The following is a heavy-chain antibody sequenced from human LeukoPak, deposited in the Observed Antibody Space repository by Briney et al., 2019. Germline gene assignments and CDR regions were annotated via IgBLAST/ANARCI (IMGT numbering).Heavy chain of an antibody. CDR2: IYYSGST. Sequence: SETLSLTCTVSGGSISSYYWSWIRQPPGKGLEWIGYIYYSGSTNYKPSLKSRVTISVDTSKNQFSLKLNSVTAADTAVYYCARGGYYGSGNDFRFDPWGQGTLVTVSS. J-gene: IGHJ5*02. CDR1: GGSISSYY. D-gene: IGHD3-10*01. CDR3: ARGGYYGSGNDFRFDP. V-gene: IGHV4-59*01.